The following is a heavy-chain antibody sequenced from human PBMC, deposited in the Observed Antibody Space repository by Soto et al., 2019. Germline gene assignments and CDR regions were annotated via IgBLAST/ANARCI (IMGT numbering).Heavy chain of an antibody. V-gene: IGHV4-59*01. J-gene: IGHJ3*01. D-gene: IGHD3-10*01. CDR1: GGSISSYY. CDR2: IYYSGST. CDR3: ARRYGSAFDF. Sequence: QVQLQESGPGLVKPSETLSLTCTVSGGSISSYYWSWIRQPPGKGLEWIGYIYYSGSTNYNPSLRVRVTISVDTSKNQFSLKLTSVTAADPAVYYCARRYGSAFDFWGQGTMVTVSS.